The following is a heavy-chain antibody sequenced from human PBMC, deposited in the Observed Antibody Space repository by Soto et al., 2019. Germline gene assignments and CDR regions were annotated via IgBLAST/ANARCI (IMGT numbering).Heavy chain of an antibody. CDR2: IWYDGSNK. CDR1: GFTFSSYG. J-gene: IGHJ4*02. Sequence: GGSLRLSCASSGFTFSSYGMHWVRQATGKGLEWVAVIWYDGSNKYYADSVKGRFTISRDNSKNTLYLQMNSLRAEDTAVYYCARDQGREYSYGFDYWGQGTLVTVSS. CDR3: ARDQGREYSYGFDY. D-gene: IGHD5-18*01. V-gene: IGHV3-33*01.